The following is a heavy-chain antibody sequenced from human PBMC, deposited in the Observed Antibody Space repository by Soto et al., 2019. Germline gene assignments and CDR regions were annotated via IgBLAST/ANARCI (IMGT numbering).Heavy chain of an antibody. Sequence: ASVKVSCTASGGTFSNYAISWVRQAPGQGLEWMGGIIPIFGTANYAQKFQGRVTITADDSTSTAYMELSSLRSEDTAIYYCAVGSVDIVPTGMKPFDPWGQGTLVTVSS. J-gene: IGHJ5*02. CDR1: GGTFSNYA. CDR3: AVGSVDIVPTGMKPFDP. V-gene: IGHV1-69*13. D-gene: IGHD5-12*01. CDR2: IIPIFGTA.